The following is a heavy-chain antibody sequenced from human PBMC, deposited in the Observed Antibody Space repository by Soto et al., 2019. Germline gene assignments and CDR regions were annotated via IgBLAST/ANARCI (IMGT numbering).Heavy chain of an antibody. J-gene: IGHJ6*02. V-gene: IGHV3-30-3*01. CDR1: GFTFSSYA. CDR2: ISYDGSNK. Sequence: GGSLRLSCAASGFTFSSYAMHWVRQAPGKGLEWVAVISYDGSNKYYADSVKGRFTISRDNSKNTLYLQMNSLRAEDTAVYYCARFFQGGSGSYYNYYYGMDVWGQGTTVTVSS. CDR3: ARFFQGGSGSYYNYYYGMDV. D-gene: IGHD3-10*01.